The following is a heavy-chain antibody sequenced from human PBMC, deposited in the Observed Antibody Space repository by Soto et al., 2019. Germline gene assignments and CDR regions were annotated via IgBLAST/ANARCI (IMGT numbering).Heavy chain of an antibody. J-gene: IGHJ4*02. D-gene: IGHD6-19*01. CDR1: GFTVSSKY. V-gene: IGHV3-53*01. CDR2: IYGGGTT. Sequence: EVQLVESGGGLIQPGGSLRLSCAASGFTVSSKYMTWVRQAPGKGLEWVSVIYGGGTTYYADSVKGRFTISRENSKNTLYLQMNSLRAEATAVYYCVQPTGWPGFDFWGQGTLVPVSS. CDR3: VQPTGWPGFDF.